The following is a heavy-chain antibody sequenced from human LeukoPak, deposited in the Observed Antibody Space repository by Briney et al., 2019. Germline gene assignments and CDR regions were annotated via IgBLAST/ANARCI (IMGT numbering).Heavy chain of an antibody. J-gene: IGHJ4*02. CDR2: IYYSGST. D-gene: IGHD3-22*01. V-gene: IGHV4-59*12. Sequence: SETLSLTCTVSGGSIGSYYWSWIRQPPGKGLEWIGYIYYSGSTNYNPSLKSRVTISVDTSKNQFSLKLSSVTAADTAVYYCASGNYYDSSGYYYVPYWGQGTLVTVSS. CDR3: ASGNYYDSSGYYYVPY. CDR1: GGSIGSYY.